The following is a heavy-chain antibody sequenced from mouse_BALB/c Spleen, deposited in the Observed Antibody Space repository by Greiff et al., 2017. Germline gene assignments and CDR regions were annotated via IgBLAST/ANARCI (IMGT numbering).Heavy chain of an antibody. CDR3: ARRDDGYFYAMDY. D-gene: IGHD2-3*01. J-gene: IGHJ4*01. CDR1: GFSLTGYG. CDR2: IWGDGST. V-gene: IGHV2-6-7*01. Sequence: VHLVESGPGLVAPSQSLSITCTVSGFSLTGYGVNWVRQPPGKGLEWLGMIWGDGSTDYNSALKSRLSISKDNSKSQVFLKMNSLQTDDTARYYCARRDDGYFYAMDYWGQGTSVTVSS.